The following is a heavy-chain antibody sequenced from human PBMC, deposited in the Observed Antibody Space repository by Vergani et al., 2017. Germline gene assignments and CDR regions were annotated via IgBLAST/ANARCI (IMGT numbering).Heavy chain of an antibody. V-gene: IGHV3-23*01. Sequence: EVQLLESGGGLVQPGGSLRLSCAASGFTFSSYAMSWVRQAPGKGLEWVSAISGSGGSTYYADSVKGRFTISRDNSKNTLYLQMNSLRAEDTAVYYCAKGSSTSGLSIAYYYYMDVWGKGTTVTVSS. CDR1: GFTFSSYA. D-gene: IGHD2-2*01. CDR2: ISGSGGST. CDR3: AKGSSTSGLSIAYYYYMDV. J-gene: IGHJ6*03.